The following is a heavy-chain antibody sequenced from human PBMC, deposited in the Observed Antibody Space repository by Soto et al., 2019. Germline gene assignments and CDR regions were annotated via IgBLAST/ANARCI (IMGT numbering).Heavy chain of an antibody. D-gene: IGHD2-8*02. V-gene: IGHV3-64*02. J-gene: IGHJ4*02. Sequence: GSLSLSCAASGFTFSSYAMHWVRQAPGKGLEYVSAISSNGGSTYYADSVKGRFTISRDNSKNTLYLQMGSLRAEDMAVYYCARESVLGQLDYWGQGTLVTVSS. CDR2: ISSNGGST. CDR1: GFTFSSYA. CDR3: ARESVLGQLDY.